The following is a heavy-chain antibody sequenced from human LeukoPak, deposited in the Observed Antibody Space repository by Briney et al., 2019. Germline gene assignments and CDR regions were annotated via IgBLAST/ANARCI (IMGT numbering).Heavy chain of an antibody. J-gene: IGHJ4*02. D-gene: IGHD6-19*01. Sequence: GGSLRLSCAASGFTFSNAWMSWVRQAPGKGLEWVGRIKSKTDGGTTDYAAPVKGRFTISRDDSKNTLYQQMNSLKTENTAVYYCTTDHTVAGGPYFDYWGQGTLVTVSS. CDR2: IKSKTDGGTT. CDR1: GFTFSNAW. CDR3: TTDHTVAGGPYFDY. V-gene: IGHV3-15*01.